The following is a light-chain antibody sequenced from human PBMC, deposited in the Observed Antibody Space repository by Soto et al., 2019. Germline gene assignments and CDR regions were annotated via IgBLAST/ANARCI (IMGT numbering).Light chain of an antibody. J-gene: IGKJ1*01. CDR2: GAS. CDR1: QSVSSSY. CDR3: QQYGSSPWT. V-gene: IGKV3-20*01. Sequence: ENVLTQSPGPMSLYPGERATLSCRASQSVSSSYLAWYQQKPGQAPRPLIYGASSRAIGIPDRFSGSGSGTDFTLTISRLEPEDFAVYYCQQYGSSPWTFGQGTKVDIK.